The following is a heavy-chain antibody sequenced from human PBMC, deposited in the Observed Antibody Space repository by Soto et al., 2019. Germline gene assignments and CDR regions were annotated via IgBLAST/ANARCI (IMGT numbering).Heavy chain of an antibody. Sequence: SVKVSCKASGRTFSSYAISCVRQAPGQGLEWMGGIIPVFGTANYAQKFQGRVTITADESTSTAYMELSSLRSEDTAVYYCARDSERTGYVARLNWFDPWGQGTLVTVSS. V-gene: IGHV1-69*13. CDR2: IIPVFGTA. D-gene: IGHD2-2*01. CDR3: ARDSERTGYVARLNWFDP. J-gene: IGHJ5*02. CDR1: GRTFSSYA.